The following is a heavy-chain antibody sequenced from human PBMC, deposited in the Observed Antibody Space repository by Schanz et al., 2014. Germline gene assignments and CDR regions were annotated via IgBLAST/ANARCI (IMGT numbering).Heavy chain of an antibody. D-gene: IGHD3-9*01. J-gene: IGHJ4*02. CDR1: GFTFFGSFA. CDR2: ISTTSSNI. Sequence: VQLVESGGGVVQPGRSLRLSCVASGFTFFGSFAMSWVRQAPGKGLEWISYISTTSSNIYYGDSVKGRFTISRDNSRKTLYLQMNSLRADDTAVYYCAKDHAGSDILTALGNWGQGTLVTVSS. CDR3: AKDHAGSDILTALGN. V-gene: IGHV3-23*04.